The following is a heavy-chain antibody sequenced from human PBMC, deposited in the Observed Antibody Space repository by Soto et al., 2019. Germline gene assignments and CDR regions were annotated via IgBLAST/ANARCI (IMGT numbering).Heavy chain of an antibody. CDR1: GGSIISGDYY. J-gene: IGHJ4*02. CDR2: IYYSGST. D-gene: IGHD3-22*01. V-gene: IGHV4-30-4*01. Sequence: LSLTCTVSGGSIISGDYYCIWIRQPPGKGLEWIGYIYYSGSTYYNPSLKSRVTISVDTSKNQFSLKLSSVTAADTAVYYCARQYYYDSTSFDYWGQGTLVTVSS. CDR3: ARQYYYDSTSFDY.